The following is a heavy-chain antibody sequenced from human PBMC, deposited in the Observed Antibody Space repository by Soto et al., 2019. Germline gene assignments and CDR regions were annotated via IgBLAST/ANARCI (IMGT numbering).Heavy chain of an antibody. Sequence: QVQLVQSGAEVKKPGSSVKVSCKASGGTFSSYAINWVRQAPGQGLEWMGGIIPIFGTANHAQRVQGRVTITADESTSTAYVELSSLISEDTAVYYCARDRGPSSGYYPYWFDPWGQGTLVTVSS. D-gene: IGHD3-22*01. CDR1: GGTFSSYA. CDR2: IIPIFGTA. J-gene: IGHJ5*02. CDR3: ARDRGPSSGYYPYWFDP. V-gene: IGHV1-69*12.